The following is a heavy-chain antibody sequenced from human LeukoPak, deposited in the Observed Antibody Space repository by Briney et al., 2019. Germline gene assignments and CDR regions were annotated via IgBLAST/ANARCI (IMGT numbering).Heavy chain of an antibody. CDR2: IIPILGIA. Sequence: ASVKVSCKASGGTFSSYAISWVRQAPGQGLEWMGRIIPILGIANYAQKFQGRVTITADKSTSTAYMELSSLRSEDTAVHYCARSPTNYDILTGYYNVLIDYFDYWGQGTLVTVSS. CDR3: ARSPTNYDILTGYYNVLIDYFDY. J-gene: IGHJ4*02. CDR1: GGTFSSYA. V-gene: IGHV1-69*04. D-gene: IGHD3-9*01.